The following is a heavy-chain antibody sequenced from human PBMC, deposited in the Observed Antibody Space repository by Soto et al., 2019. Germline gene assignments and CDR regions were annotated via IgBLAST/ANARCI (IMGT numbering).Heavy chain of an antibody. Sequence: SVKVSCKASGFTFTSSAVQWVRQARGQRLEWIGWIVVGSGNTNYAQKFQERVTITRDMSTSTAYMELSSLRAEDTAVYYCAAAGGAAAGRGGDYYYYGMDVWG. CDR2: IVVGSGNT. J-gene: IGHJ6*02. CDR1: GFTFTSSA. V-gene: IGHV1-58*01. CDR3: AAAGGAAAGRGGDYYYYGMDV. D-gene: IGHD6-13*01.